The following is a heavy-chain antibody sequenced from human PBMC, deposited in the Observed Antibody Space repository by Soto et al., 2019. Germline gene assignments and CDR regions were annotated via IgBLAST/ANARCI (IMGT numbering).Heavy chain of an antibody. Sequence: HRVSTERRKGLEWVSAIGTAGDTYYPGSVKGRFTISRENAKNSLYLQMNSLRAGDTAVYYCTRGADFHYGLGVRGQGPTLTVPS. CDR2: IGTAGDT. J-gene: IGHJ6*02. V-gene: IGHV3-13*01. CDR3: TRGADFHYGLGV. D-gene: IGHD3-10*01.